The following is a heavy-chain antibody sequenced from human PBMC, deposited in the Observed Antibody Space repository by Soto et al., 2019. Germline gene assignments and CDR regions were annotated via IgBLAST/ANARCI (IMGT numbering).Heavy chain of an antibody. D-gene: IGHD1-26*01. J-gene: IGHJ4*02. Sequence: SETLSLTCTVSGGSIYTYSWTWIRQPARKGLEWIGHIYSSGSANYNPSLKSRLSMSVDTSKNQFSLKLNSVTAADTAVYYCATIVGANDYWGQGTLVTVSS. CDR2: IYSSGSA. CDR1: GGSIYTYS. CDR3: ATIVGANDY. V-gene: IGHV4-4*07.